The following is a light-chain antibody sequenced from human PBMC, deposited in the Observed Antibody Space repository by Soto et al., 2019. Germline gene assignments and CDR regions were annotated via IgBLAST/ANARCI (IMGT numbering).Light chain of an antibody. J-gene: IGLJ1*01. Sequence: QSALTQPTSASGSPGESVTISCTGTSSDVGGYNYVSWYQQHPGKAPKLMIYEVSKRPSGVPDRFSGSKSGNTASLTVSGLQAEDEADYYCSSYAGSNLLYVFGTGTKVTVL. V-gene: IGLV2-8*01. CDR3: SSYAGSNLLYV. CDR1: SSDVGGYNY. CDR2: EVS.